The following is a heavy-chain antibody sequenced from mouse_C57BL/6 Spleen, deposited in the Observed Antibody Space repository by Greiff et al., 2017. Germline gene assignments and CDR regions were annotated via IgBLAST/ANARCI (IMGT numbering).Heavy chain of an antibody. V-gene: IGHV14-3*01. CDR1: GFNIKNTY. Sequence: EVQLVESVAELVRPGASVKLSCTASGFNIKNTYMHWVKQRPEQGLEWIGRIDPANGNTKYAPKFQGKATITADTSSNTAYLQLSSLTSEDTAIYYCARERSDDYDDYAMDYWGQGTSVTVSS. CDR2: IDPANGNT. D-gene: IGHD2-4*01. CDR3: ARERSDDYDDYAMDY. J-gene: IGHJ4*01.